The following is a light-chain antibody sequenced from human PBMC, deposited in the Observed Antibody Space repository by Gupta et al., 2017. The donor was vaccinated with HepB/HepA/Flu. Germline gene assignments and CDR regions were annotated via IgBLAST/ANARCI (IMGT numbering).Light chain of an antibody. V-gene: IGKV1D-16*01. CDR2: AAS. J-gene: IGKJ4*01. CDR1: QGISTW. Sequence: DIKMIQSPSSLSASVGDRVTITCRASQGISTWLVWYQQKPGEAPRSLIYAASTLQSGVPSRFSGSGSGTDFTLTISSLQPEDFATYYCQQYNSFPLTFGGGTKVEIK. CDR3: QQYNSFPLT.